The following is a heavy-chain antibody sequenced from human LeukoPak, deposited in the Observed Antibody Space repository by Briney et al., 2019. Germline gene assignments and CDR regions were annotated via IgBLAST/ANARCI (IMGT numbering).Heavy chain of an antibody. CDR2: VNPNSGGT. Sequence: ASVKVSCKASGYTFTGYYMHWVRQAPGQGLEWMGWVNPNSGGTNYAQKFQGRVTMTRDTSISTAYMELSRLRSDDTAVHYCARSPIAAAGTVDYWGQGTLVTVSS. CDR1: GYTFTGYY. J-gene: IGHJ4*02. CDR3: ARSPIAAAGTVDY. V-gene: IGHV1-2*02. D-gene: IGHD6-13*01.